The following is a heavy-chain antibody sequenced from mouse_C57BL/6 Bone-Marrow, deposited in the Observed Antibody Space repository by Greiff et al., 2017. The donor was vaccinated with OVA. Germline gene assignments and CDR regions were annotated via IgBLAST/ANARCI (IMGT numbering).Heavy chain of an antibody. D-gene: IGHD1-1*01. Sequence: VQLKHSGPELVKPGASVKISCKASGYTFTDYYMNWVKQSHGKSLEWIGDINPNNGGTSYNQKFKGKATLTVDKSSSTAYMELRSLTSEDSAVYYCAVLDYGSSYGFAYWGQGTLVTVSA. CDR2: INPNNGGT. CDR3: AVLDYGSSYGFAY. V-gene: IGHV1-26*01. CDR1: GYTFTDYY. J-gene: IGHJ3*01.